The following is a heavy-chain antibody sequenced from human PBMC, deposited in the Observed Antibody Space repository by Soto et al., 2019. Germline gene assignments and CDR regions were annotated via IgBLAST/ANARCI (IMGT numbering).Heavy chain of an antibody. CDR3: TTYLLPMVRGVIGYYYYGMDV. J-gene: IGHJ6*02. CDR1: GFTFSNAW. D-gene: IGHD3-10*01. V-gene: IGHV3-15*07. Sequence: GGSLRLSCAASGFTFSNAWMNWVRQAPGKGLEWVGRIKSKTDGGTTDYAAPVKGRFTISRDDSKNTLYLQMNSLKTEDTAVYYCTTYLLPMVRGVIGYYYYGMDVWGQGTTVTVSS. CDR2: IKSKTDGGTT.